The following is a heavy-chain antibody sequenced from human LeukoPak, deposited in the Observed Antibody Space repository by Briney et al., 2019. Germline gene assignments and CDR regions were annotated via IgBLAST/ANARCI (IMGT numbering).Heavy chain of an antibody. J-gene: IGHJ5*01. Sequence: PGGSLTLSCQASGFTFYMYAMSWVRQAPGKGLEWVASMCGTAGCTFYPDSVKGRFTISRDNSKNVLYLRMNSLTAEDTAIYYCANDRPNFHENSGHYYRRDGDSWGQGTLVTVSS. V-gene: IGHV3-23*01. CDR3: ANDRPNFHENSGHYYRRDGDS. CDR2: MCGTAGCT. D-gene: IGHD3-22*01. CDR1: GFTFYMYA.